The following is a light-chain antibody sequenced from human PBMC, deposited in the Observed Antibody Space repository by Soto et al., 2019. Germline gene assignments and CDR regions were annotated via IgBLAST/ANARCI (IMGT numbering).Light chain of an antibody. CDR2: GAS. CDR1: ERIYSAY. J-gene: IGKJ4*01. Sequence: EVVLTQSPGTLSLSRGERATLSCRASERIYSAYLGWYQQKPGQAPRLLIYGASNRASGIPDRFSGSGSGTDFTLTISRLEPEDSAVYYCQQYGRSPLTFGGGTKVDIK. CDR3: QQYGRSPLT. V-gene: IGKV3-20*01.